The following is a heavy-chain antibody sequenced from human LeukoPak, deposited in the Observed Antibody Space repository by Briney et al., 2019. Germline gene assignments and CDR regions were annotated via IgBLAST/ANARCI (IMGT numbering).Heavy chain of an antibody. Sequence: PGGSLRLSCAASGFTVSSNYVSWVRQAPGKGLEWVSVFYSGGSTYYADFVKGRFTISRDNSKNTLYLQMNSLRAEDTAVYYCARKLLLSTALAALDIWGQGTMVTVSS. CDR1: GFTVSSNY. J-gene: IGHJ3*02. V-gene: IGHV3-66*01. CDR2: FYSGGST. CDR3: ARKLLLSTALAALDI. D-gene: IGHD2-15*01.